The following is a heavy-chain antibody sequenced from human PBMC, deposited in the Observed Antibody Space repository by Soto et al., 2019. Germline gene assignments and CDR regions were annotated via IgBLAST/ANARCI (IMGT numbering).Heavy chain of an antibody. CDR3: ARQHNDLWSDSPDFDY. D-gene: IGHD3-3*01. V-gene: IGHV1-18*04. CDR1: GYNYSSYG. J-gene: IGHJ4*02. Sequence: QVQLVQSGGEVKKPGASVKVSCKASGYNYSSYGVTWVRQAPGQGLEWMGWISAYNGKANYAPNIQDRVTMSIDTSTSTAYMEMRRLRSDDTAVYYCARQHNDLWSDSPDFDYWGQGTLVTVSA. CDR2: ISAYNGKA.